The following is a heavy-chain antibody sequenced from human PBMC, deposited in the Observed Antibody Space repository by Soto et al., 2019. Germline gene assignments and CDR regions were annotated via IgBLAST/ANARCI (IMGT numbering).Heavy chain of an antibody. Sequence: QVQLQESGPGLVKPSQTLSLTCTVSGASISNGGYYWSWVRQHPGEGLEWIGDIYYNGNTYYNPSLKSRVIISLDTSHNQFSLRLMSVTAADTAVYFCARLTLTNYGARWFDPWGQGTLVNVSS. CDR3: ARLTLTNYGARWFDP. CDR1: GASISNGGYY. J-gene: IGHJ5*02. CDR2: IYYNGNT. D-gene: IGHD4-17*01. V-gene: IGHV4-31*03.